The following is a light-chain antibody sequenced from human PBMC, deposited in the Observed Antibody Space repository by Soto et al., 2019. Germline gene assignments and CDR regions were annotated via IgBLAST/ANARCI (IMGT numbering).Light chain of an antibody. J-gene: IGKJ5*01. CDR1: QSISSY. CDR3: QQSYSTPST. V-gene: IGKV1-39*01. CDR2: AAS. Sequence: DIQMTQSPSSLSASVGDRVTITCRASQSISSYLNWYHQKPGKAPKLLISAASSLQSGVPSRFSGSGSGTDFTLTISSLQPEDFATYYCQQSYSTPSTFGQGTRLEIK.